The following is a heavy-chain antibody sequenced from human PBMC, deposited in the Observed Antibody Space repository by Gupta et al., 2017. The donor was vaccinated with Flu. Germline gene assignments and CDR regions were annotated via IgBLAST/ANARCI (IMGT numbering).Heavy chain of an antibody. J-gene: IGHJ4*02. CDR1: GFDFSAYE. CDR2: ISLRAVT. CDR3: ARDHWDI. V-gene: IGHV3-48*03. Sequence: EVFLVESGGGVVQPGGSLRLSCVASGFDFSAYEMSWVRQAPGRGLEWVAFISLRAVTYHLDPVRGRFTISRDNAHYLLSLQMTSLRGEDAAIYYCARDHWDIWGQGTLGTVSS. D-gene: IGHD1-26*01.